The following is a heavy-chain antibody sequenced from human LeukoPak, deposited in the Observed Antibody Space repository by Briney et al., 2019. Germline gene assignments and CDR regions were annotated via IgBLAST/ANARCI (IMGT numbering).Heavy chain of an antibody. D-gene: IGHD3-10*01. CDR3: ARGGELPTFDS. J-gene: IGHJ4*02. Sequence: PGGSLRLSCAASGFAVSSNYMSWVRQAPGKGLEWVSYIRSSSSMMYYADSVKGRFTISRDDAKNSLFQQMNSLRDEDTAVYYCARGGELPTFDSWGQGTLVTVSS. CDR1: GFAVSSNY. V-gene: IGHV3-48*02. CDR2: IRSSSSMM.